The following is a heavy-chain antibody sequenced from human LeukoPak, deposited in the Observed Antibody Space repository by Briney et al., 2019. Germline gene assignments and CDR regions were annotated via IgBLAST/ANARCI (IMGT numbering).Heavy chain of an antibody. D-gene: IGHD1-26*01. J-gene: IGHJ3*02. CDR1: GGSISNYY. CDR3: ARDGVRSYRLLNAFDI. CDR2: IYYSGST. Sequence: SGTVSLNCTVSGGSISNYYWSWIGQPPGKGLEWIGYIYYSGSTNYNPSLKSRVTISVDTSKNQFSLKLSSVTAADTAVYYCARDGVRSYRLLNAFDIWG. V-gene: IGHV4-59*01.